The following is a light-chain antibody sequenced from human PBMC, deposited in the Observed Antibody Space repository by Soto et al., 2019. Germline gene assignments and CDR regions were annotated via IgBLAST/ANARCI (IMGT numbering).Light chain of an antibody. CDR2: DGS. CDR1: QSSSSW. J-gene: IGKJ1*01. CDR3: QQRSNWPST. Sequence: DIQLRQSPSPLSASVGDRVPTTSRGGQSSSSWLAWYQQKPGKAPKLLIYDGSSMGSGVPSRFSGSGSGTEFTLTIISREPEDVAVYYCQQRSNWPSTFGQGTKVDIK. V-gene: IGKV1-5*01.